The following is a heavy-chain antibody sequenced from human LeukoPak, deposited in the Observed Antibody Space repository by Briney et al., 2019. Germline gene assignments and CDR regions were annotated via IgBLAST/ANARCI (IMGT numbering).Heavy chain of an antibody. CDR1: GFTFSSYS. Sequence: GGSLRLSCAASGFTFSSYSMNWVRQAPGKGLEWVSYISSSSSTIYYADSVKGRFTISRDNAKNSLYLQMNSLRAEDTAVYYCARDRMLGVLMVYATEAFDIWGQGTMVTVSS. CDR3: ARDRMLGVLMVYATEAFDI. J-gene: IGHJ3*02. D-gene: IGHD2-8*01. CDR2: ISSSSSTI. V-gene: IGHV3-48*01.